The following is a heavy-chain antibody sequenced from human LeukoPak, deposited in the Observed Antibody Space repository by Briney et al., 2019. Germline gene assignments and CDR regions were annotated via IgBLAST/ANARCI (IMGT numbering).Heavy chain of an antibody. Sequence: PGRSLRLSCAASGFTFSSSGMDWVRQAPGKGLEWVSVISYDGSNKYYANSVKGRFTISRDNTKNTLYLQMNCLRAEDTAVYYCATDIVVVVAAPSRIYWGQGTLVTVSS. J-gene: IGHJ4*02. V-gene: IGHV3-30*03. CDR1: GFTFSSSG. CDR2: ISYDGSNK. CDR3: ATDIVVVVAAPSRIY. D-gene: IGHD2-15*01.